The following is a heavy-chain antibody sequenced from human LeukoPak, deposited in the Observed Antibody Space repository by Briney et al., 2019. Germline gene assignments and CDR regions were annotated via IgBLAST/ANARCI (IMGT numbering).Heavy chain of an antibody. V-gene: IGHV3-9*01. CDR3: AKSPHGKVPAAQLYYFDY. CDR2: ISWNSGSI. J-gene: IGHJ4*02. D-gene: IGHD2-2*01. CDR1: GFTFDDYA. Sequence: PGRSLRLSCAASGFTFDDYAMHWVRQAPGKGLEWVSGISWNSGSIGYADSVKGRFTITRDNAKNSLYLQMNSLRAEDTAVYYCAKSPHGKVPAAQLYYFDYWGQGTLVTVSS.